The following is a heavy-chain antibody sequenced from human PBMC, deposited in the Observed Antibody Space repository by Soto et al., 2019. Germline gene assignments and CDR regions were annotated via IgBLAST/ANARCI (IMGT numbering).Heavy chain of an antibody. Sequence: QVQLVESGGGVVQPGRSLRLSCAASGFTFSSYAMHWVRQAPDKGLEWVAVISYDGSNKYYADSVKGRFTISRDNSKNTLYLQMNSLRAEDTAVYYCARGDVGIVLVPVSGRFDYWGQGTLVTVSS. V-gene: IGHV3-30-3*01. CDR1: GFTFSSYA. J-gene: IGHJ4*02. CDR2: ISYDGSNK. D-gene: IGHD2-2*01. CDR3: ARGDVGIVLVPVSGRFDY.